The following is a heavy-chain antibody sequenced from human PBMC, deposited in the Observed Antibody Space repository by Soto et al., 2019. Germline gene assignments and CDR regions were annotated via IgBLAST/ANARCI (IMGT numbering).Heavy chain of an antibody. CDR1: GYTFTSYG. CDR2: ISAYKGNT. CDR3: TRASMVYAIPAAFDI. Sequence: VQLVQSGAEVKKPGASVKVSCKAPGYTFTSYGISWVGQAPGQGLEGMGWISAYKGNTNYAQKIQGRVTMTKDTSTNTDYKELRSLTSDATVFYYCTRASMVYAIPAAFDIWGQGTMVTVSS. V-gene: IGHV1-18*01. J-gene: IGHJ3*02. D-gene: IGHD2-8*01.